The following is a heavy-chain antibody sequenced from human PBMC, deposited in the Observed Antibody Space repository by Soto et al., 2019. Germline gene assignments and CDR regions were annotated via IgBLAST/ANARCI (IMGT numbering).Heavy chain of an antibody. Sequence: GGSLTLSCSAPEFTFTNAWISWVRQVQGKGLEWVVRIKTKSDGETTDYAAFVKGRFTLSRDDSDNTLYLQMNSVKPEDTDVYYCATNFHDNRGYYSGLCNYWGQGTLVTVSS. CDR2: IKTKSDGETT. J-gene: IGHJ4*02. D-gene: IGHD3-22*01. V-gene: IGHV3-15*01. CDR1: EFTFTNAW. CDR3: ATNFHDNRGYYSGLCNY.